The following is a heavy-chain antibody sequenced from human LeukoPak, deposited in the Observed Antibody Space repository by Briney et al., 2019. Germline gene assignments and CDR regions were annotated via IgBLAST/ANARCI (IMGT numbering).Heavy chain of an antibody. J-gene: IGHJ4*02. D-gene: IGHD1-26*01. CDR1: GGSISSYY. CDR3: ARHSGSYYYFDY. Sequence: QPSETLSLTCTVSGGSISSYYWSWIRQPPGKGLEWIGYFYYSGSTNYNPSLKSRVTISVGTSKNQFSLKLSSVTAADTAVYYCARHSGSYYYFDYWGQGTLVTVSS. V-gene: IGHV4-59*08. CDR2: FYYSGST.